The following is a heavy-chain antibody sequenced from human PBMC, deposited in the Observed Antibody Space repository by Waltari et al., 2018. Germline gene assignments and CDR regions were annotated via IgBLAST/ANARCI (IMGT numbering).Heavy chain of an antibody. J-gene: IGHJ3*02. CDR3: AMSLGSSWYFYAFDI. CDR2: IYTSGST. V-gene: IGHV4-39*01. Sequence: QLQLQESGPRLVKPSETLSLTYTVSGGSISSSSYYWGWCRRPPRKGVGWSGWIYTSGSTYYNPSLKSRVTISVDTSKNQFSLKLSSLTAADTAVYYCAMSLGSSWYFYAFDIWGQGTMVTVSS. CDR1: GGSISSSSYY. D-gene: IGHD6-13*01.